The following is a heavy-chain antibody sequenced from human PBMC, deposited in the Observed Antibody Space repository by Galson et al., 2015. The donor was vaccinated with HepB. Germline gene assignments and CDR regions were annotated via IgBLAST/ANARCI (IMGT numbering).Heavy chain of an antibody. J-gene: IGHJ4*02. CDR2: INTNTGNP. CDR1: GYTFTSYA. Sequence: SVKVSCKASGYTFTSYAMNWVRQAPGQGLEWMGWINTNTGNPTYAQGFTGRFVFSLDTSVSTAYLQISSLKAEDTAVYYCAREIGSSWYAGPPPYFDYWGQGTLVTVSS. D-gene: IGHD6-13*01. CDR3: AREIGSSWYAGPPPYFDY. V-gene: IGHV7-4-1*02.